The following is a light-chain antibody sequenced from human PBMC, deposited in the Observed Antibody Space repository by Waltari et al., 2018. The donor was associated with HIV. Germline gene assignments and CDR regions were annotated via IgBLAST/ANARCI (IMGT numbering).Light chain of an antibody. CDR2: WAS. V-gene: IGKV4-1*01. CDR3: QQYYDIPYT. J-gene: IGKJ2*01. Sequence: DIVMTQSQDSLAVSLGERATINCKASQHILFFCNNKNCLAWFQQKPGQPPKLLIYWASTREIGVPDRFSGSESGTDFTLTISTLQAEDVGVYYCQQYYDIPYTFGQGTKLEIK. CDR1: QHILFFCNNKNC.